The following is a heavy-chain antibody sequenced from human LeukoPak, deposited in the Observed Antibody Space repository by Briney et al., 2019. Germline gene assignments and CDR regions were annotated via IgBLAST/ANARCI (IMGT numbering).Heavy chain of an antibody. Sequence: GGSLRLSCAASGFTYSNYAMNWVRQAPGKGLEWVSTVSAGSTAYYADSVKGRFTISRDNSKNTLYLQMNSLRAEDTAVYYCTKGQPMFDYWGQGTLVTVSS. J-gene: IGHJ4*02. D-gene: IGHD2-2*01. CDR2: VSAGSTA. CDR1: GFTYSNYA. CDR3: TKGQPMFDY. V-gene: IGHV3-23*01.